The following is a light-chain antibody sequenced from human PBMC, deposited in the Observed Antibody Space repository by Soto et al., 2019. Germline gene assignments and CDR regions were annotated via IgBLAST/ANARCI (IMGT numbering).Light chain of an antibody. V-gene: IGKV3-15*01. CDR2: GAS. CDR3: QPDNNWPPDRT. Sequence: EIVMTQSPATLSLSPGERATLSCRASQSVSSNLAWYQQKPGQAPRLLIYGASTRATGIPARFSGSGSGTEFTFTINILQSKDFAIYVGQPDNNWPPDRTFGQGTKVEIK. J-gene: IGKJ1*01. CDR1: QSVSSN.